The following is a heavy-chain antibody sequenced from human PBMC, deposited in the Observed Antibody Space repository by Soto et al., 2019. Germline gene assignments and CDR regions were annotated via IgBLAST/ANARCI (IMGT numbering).Heavy chain of an antibody. J-gene: IGHJ4*02. CDR1: GFTFDSYA. V-gene: IGHV3-9*01. CDR3: VKDIHEQWLVSHFEY. Sequence: EVQLVESGGGLVQPGRSLRLSCVASGFTFDSYAMHWVRQAPGKGLEWVSGINWNSGRIGYEDSVKGRFTISRDNAQNSIYLEMNSLRVEDTAFYYCVKDIHEQWLVSHFEYWGQGALVTVSS. D-gene: IGHD6-19*01. CDR2: INWNSGRI.